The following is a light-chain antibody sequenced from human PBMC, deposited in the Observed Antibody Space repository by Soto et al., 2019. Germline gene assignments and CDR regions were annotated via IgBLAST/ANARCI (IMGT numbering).Light chain of an antibody. CDR3: CSYAGSSIAGV. CDR1: SSDVGSYNL. CDR2: EGS. V-gene: IGLV2-23*01. Sequence: QSVLTQPASMSGSPGQSITISCTGTSSDVGSYNLVSWYQQHPGKAPKLMIYEGSKRPSGVSNRFSGSKSGNTASLTISGLQAEDEADYYCCSYAGSSIAGVFGGGTKLTVL. J-gene: IGLJ2*01.